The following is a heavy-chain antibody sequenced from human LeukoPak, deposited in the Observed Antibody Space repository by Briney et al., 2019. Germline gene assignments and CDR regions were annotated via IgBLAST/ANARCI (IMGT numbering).Heavy chain of an antibody. CDR3: ARDRVARTPDY. J-gene: IGHJ4*02. V-gene: IGHV3-23*01. CDR1: GFTFSTYD. CDR2: ISVSGGGT. D-gene: IGHD1/OR15-1a*01. Sequence: GGSLRLSCAASGFTFSTYDMSWVRQAPGKGLESVSAISVSGGGTYYADSVKGRFTISRDNSKNTLYLQMNSLRADDTAVYYCARDRVARTPDYWGQGTLVTVSS.